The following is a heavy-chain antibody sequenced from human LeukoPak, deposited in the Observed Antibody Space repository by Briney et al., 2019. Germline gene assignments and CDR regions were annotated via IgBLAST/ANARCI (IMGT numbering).Heavy chain of an antibody. Sequence: PGGSLRLSCAAAGFTLSNYWMSWVRQAPGKGLEWVANIKKDGSEKYYVDSVKGRFTISRDNAKNSLYLQMNSLRAEDTAVYYCARVPAAMYFDYWGQGTLVTVSS. J-gene: IGHJ4*02. CDR1: GFTLSNYW. CDR3: ARVPAAMYFDY. V-gene: IGHV3-7*01. CDR2: IKKDGSEK. D-gene: IGHD2-2*01.